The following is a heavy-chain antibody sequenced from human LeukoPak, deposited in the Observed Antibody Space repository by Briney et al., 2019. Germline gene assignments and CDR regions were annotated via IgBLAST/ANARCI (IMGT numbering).Heavy chain of an antibody. D-gene: IGHD1-1*01. CDR1: GYTITDSYS. V-gene: IGHV1-18*01. CDR3: ARADNGAREGFDY. Sequence: ASVKVSCKASGYTITDSYSITWVRQAPGQGLEWMGYISTYNGYTNYAQNPQGRVSMTTDTSTNTAYMELRSLRSDDTAVYYCARADNGAREGFDYWGQGTLVTVSS. CDR2: ISTYNGYT. J-gene: IGHJ4*02.